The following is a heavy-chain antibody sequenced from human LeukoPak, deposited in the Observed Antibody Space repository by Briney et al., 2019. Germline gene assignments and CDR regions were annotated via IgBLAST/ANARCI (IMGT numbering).Heavy chain of an antibody. CDR2: INPNSGGT. Sequence: ASVKVSCKASGYTFTGYYMHWVRQAPGQGLEWMGWINPNSGGTNYAQKFQGRVTMTRDTSISTAYMELSRLRSDDTAVYYCARDGEIQKHYYDRSAPHYWGQGTLVTVSS. V-gene: IGHV1-2*02. D-gene: IGHD3-22*01. J-gene: IGHJ4*02. CDR3: ARDGEIQKHYYDRSAPHY. CDR1: GYTFTGYY.